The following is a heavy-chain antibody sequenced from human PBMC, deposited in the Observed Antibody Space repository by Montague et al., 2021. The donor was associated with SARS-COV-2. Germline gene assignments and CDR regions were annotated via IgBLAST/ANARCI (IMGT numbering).Heavy chain of an antibody. CDR2: IYCTGST. V-gene: IGHV4-59*01. J-gene: IGHJ5*02. CDR3: ARGVASSEGNWFDP. Sequence: SETLSLTCTVSGVSISSYYWIWIRQPPGKGLEWIGYIYCTGSTNYNPSLKSRVTISVDTSKNQFSLKLSSVTAADTAVYYCARGVASSEGNWFDPWGQGTLVTVSS. D-gene: IGHD6-13*01. CDR1: GVSISSYY.